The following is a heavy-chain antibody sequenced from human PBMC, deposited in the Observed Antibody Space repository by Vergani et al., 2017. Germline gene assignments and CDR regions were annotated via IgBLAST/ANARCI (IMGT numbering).Heavy chain of an antibody. Sequence: EVQLVESGGGLVQPGGSLRLSCAASGFTFSSYSMNWVRQAPGKGLEWVSYISSSSTIYYADSVKGRFTISRDNAKNSLYLQMNSLRAEDTAVYYCARFFEEFVGVRAYYFDYWGQGTLVTVSS. CDR2: ISSSSTI. CDR3: ARFFEEFVGVRAYYFDY. CDR1: GFTFSSYS. V-gene: IGHV3-48*04. D-gene: IGHD3-16*01. J-gene: IGHJ4*02.